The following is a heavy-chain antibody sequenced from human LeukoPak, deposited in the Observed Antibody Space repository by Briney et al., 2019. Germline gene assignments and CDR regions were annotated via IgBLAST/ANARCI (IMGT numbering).Heavy chain of an antibody. V-gene: IGHV1-18*01. CDR3: ASSLTIFGVVH. Sequence: ASVKVSCKASGYNFNTYGFSWVRQAPGQGLEWMGWITMINGNTDYAEKLPGRVTMTIDTSTSTAYMELRSLRSDDTAVYYCASSLTIFGVVHWGQGTLLTVSS. CDR1: GYNFNTYG. D-gene: IGHD3-3*01. CDR2: ITMINGNT. J-gene: IGHJ4*02.